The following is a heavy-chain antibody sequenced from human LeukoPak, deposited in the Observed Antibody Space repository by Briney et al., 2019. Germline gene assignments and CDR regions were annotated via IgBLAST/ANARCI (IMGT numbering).Heavy chain of an antibody. D-gene: IGHD7-27*01. V-gene: IGHV3-30*02. J-gene: IGHJ3*01. CDR3: TKVRLLGALDDAFDV. Sequence: GTSLRLSCAASGFPFSSYAMHWVRQAPGKGLEWVAFIRHDGSNKYHSNSVQGRFTISRDNSRNTLYLQLNSLRPEDTAVYYCTKVRLLGALDDAFDVWGQGTMVTVSS. CDR1: GFPFSSYA. CDR2: IRHDGSNK.